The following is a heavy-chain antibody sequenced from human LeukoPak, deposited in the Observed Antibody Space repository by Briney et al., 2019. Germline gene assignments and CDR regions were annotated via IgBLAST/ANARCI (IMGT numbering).Heavy chain of an antibody. D-gene: IGHD6-13*01. V-gene: IGHV6-1*01. Sequence: SQTLSLTCAISGDSVSSNSAAWNWIRQSPSRGLEWLGRTYYRSQWHTDYAVFVKSRITINPDTSKNQFSLQLNSVTPEDTAVYYCARDPYSSYGMDVWGQGTTVTVSS. J-gene: IGHJ6*02. CDR3: ARDPYSSYGMDV. CDR2: TYYRSQWHT. CDR1: GDSVSSNSAA.